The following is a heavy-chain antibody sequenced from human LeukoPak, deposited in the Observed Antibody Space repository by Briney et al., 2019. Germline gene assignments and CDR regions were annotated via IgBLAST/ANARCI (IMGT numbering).Heavy chain of an antibody. J-gene: IGHJ3*02. Sequence: SETLSLTCTVSGGSISGYYWTWIRQPPGKGLDWIGHVSPTGSTNYNPSLNSRVTMSLDSSKNQFSLTLSSVTAADTAVYFCARSGTRSGGAFDIWGQGTMVTVSS. D-gene: IGHD4-23*01. CDR3: ARSGTRSGGAFDI. V-gene: IGHV4-4*09. CDR2: VSPTGST. CDR1: GGSISGYY.